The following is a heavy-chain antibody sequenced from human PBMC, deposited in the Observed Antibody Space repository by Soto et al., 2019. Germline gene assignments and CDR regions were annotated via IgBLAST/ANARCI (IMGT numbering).Heavy chain of an antibody. V-gene: IGHV4-59*01. J-gene: IGHJ6*02. D-gene: IGHD5-12*01. CDR1: GGSISSYY. CDR2: IYYSGST. CDR3: ARDCSVNQRWLRGYYGMDV. Sequence: PSETLSLTCTVSGGSISSYYWSWIRQPPGKGLEWIGYIYYSGSTNYNPSLKSRVTISVDSSKNQFSLKLSSVTAADTAVYYCARDCSVNQRWLRGYYGMDVWGQGTTVTVSS.